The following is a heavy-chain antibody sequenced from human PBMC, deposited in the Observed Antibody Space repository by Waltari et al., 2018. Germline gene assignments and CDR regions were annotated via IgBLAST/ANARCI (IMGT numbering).Heavy chain of an antibody. CDR3: APMVGKELPLDY. CDR2: INPNRGGT. V-gene: IGHV1-2*02. J-gene: IGHJ4*02. D-gene: IGHD3-10*01. Sequence: QVQLVQSGAEVKKPGASVKVSCKASGYTFTGYYMHWVRQAPGQGLEWMGWINPNRGGTNYAQKFQGRVTMTRDTSISTAYMELSRLRSDDTAVYYCAPMVGKELPLDYWGQGTLVTVSS. CDR1: GYTFTGYY.